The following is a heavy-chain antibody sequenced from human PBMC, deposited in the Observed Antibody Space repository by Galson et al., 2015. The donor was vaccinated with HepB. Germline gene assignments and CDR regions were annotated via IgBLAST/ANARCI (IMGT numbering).Heavy chain of an antibody. CDR1: GYTFTSYG. CDR3: ARDELTGRYYGSGSSGIRFDP. Sequence: SVKVSCKASGYTFTSYGISWVRQAPGQGLEWMGWISAYNGNTNYAQKLQGRVTMTTDTSTSTAYMELRSLRSGDTAVYYCARDELTGRYYGSGSSGIRFDPWGQGTLVTVSS. V-gene: IGHV1-18*04. J-gene: IGHJ5*02. D-gene: IGHD3-10*01. CDR2: ISAYNGNT.